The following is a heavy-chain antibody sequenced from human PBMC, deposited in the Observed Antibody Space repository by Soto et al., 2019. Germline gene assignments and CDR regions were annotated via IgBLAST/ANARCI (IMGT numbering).Heavy chain of an antibody. CDR1: GGSFSGHY. V-gene: IGHV4-34*01. CDR2: INYSGNT. D-gene: IGHD6-13*01. J-gene: IGHJ4*02. Sequence: QVQLQQWGAGLLKPSETLSLTCAVYGGSFSGHYWSWIRQPPGKGLEWIGEINYSGNTNYNPSLNILVTLLADRSNKRFSMKVNSVTAEDTAVYYCARRAGHRSSWYYDYWGQGTLVTVSS. CDR3: ARRAGHRSSWYYDY.